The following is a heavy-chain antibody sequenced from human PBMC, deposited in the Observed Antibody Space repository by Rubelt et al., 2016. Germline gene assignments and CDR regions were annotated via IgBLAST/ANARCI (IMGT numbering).Heavy chain of an antibody. Sequence: HVIGKGLEWVAVISYDGSNKYYADSVKGRFTISRDNSKNTLYLQMNSLRAEDTAVYYCAKLQLELLDYFDYWGQGTLVTVSS. CDR3: AKLQLELLDYFDY. V-gene: IGHV3-30*18. CDR2: ISYDGSNK. D-gene: IGHD1-7*01. J-gene: IGHJ4*02.